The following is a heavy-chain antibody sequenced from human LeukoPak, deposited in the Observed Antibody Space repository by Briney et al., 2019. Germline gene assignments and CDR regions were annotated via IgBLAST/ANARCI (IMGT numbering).Heavy chain of an antibody. J-gene: IGHJ6*04. CDR3: ARGYSSSWYQNYYYGMDV. CDR2: INSDGSST. CDR1: GFTFSSYW. D-gene: IGHD6-13*01. Sequence: PGGSLRPSCAASGFTFSSYWMHWVRQAPGKGLVWVSRINSDGSSTSYADSVKGRFTISRDNAKNTLYLQMNSLRAEDTAVYYCARGYSSSWYQNYYYGMDVWGKGTTVTVSS. V-gene: IGHV3-74*01.